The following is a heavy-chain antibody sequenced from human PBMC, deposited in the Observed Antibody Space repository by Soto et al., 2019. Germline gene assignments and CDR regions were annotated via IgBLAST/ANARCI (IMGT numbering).Heavy chain of an antibody. D-gene: IGHD2-15*01. CDR3: ARQPPGYCSGGSCYSSVYYYGMDV. J-gene: IGHJ6*02. CDR1: GGSISSSSYY. CDR2: IYYSGST. Sequence: SETLSLTCTVSGGSISSSSYYWGWIRQPPGKGLEWIGSIYYSGSTYYNPSLKSRVTISVDTSKNQFSLKLSSVTAADTAVYYCARQPPGYCSGGSCYSSVYYYGMDVWGQGTTVTVSS. V-gene: IGHV4-39*01.